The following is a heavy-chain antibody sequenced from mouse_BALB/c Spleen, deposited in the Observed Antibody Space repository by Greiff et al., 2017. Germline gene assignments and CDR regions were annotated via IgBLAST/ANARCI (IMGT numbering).Heavy chain of an antibody. D-gene: IGHD2-4*01. Sequence: EVKLEESGPGLVKPSQSLSLTCTVTGYSITSDYAWNWIRQFPGTKLEWMGYISYSGSTSYNPSLKSRISITRDTSKNQFFLQLNSVTTEDTATYYCAIYYERARAWFAYWGQGTLVTVSA. CDR3: AIYYERARAWFAY. CDR2: ISYSGST. J-gene: IGHJ3*01. CDR1: GYSITSDYA. V-gene: IGHV3-2*02.